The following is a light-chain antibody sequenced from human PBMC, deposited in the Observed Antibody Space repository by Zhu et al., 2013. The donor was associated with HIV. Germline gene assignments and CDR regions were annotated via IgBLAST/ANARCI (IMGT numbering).Light chain of an antibody. CDR3: QQSSSPPLT. V-gene: IGKV1-5*01. J-gene: IGKJ4*01. CDR1: QSISGW. CDR2: DAS. Sequence: DIQMTQSPSTLSASIGDRVTITCRASQSISGWLAWYQQKPGKPPNLPIYDASSLEGGVPSRFSGSGSETDFTLSISSLQPEDFATYYCQQSSSPPLTFGGGTKVEIK.